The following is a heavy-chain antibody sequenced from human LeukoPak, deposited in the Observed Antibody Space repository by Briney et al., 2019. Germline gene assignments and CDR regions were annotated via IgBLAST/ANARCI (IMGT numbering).Heavy chain of an antibody. V-gene: IGHV3-23*01. CDR2: ISGSGGST. CDR3: AKFPNYYDSSGYDY. J-gene: IGHJ4*02. CDR1: GFTFSSYA. Sequence: GGSLRLSCAASGFTFSSYAMSWVRQAPGKGLEWVSAISGSGGSTYYADSVKGRFTISRDNSKNTLYLQMNSLRAEDTGVYYCAKFPNYYDSSGYDYWGQGTLVTVSS. D-gene: IGHD3-22*01.